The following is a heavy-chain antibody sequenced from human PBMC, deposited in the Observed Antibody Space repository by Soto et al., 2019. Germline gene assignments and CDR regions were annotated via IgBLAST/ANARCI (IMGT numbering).Heavy chain of an antibody. V-gene: IGHV3-9*01. J-gene: IGHJ3*02. CDR2: VSWNSGSE. CDR3: ASSRGRGDFWSGYVAFDN. Sequence: EVQLVESGGGLVQPGRSLRLSCAASGFTFDDYAMHWVRQAPGKGLEWVSGVSWNSGSEGYADSVKGRFTISRDNVNKSLHLQMNSLEPEDTAVYFCASSRGRGDFWSGYVAFDNWGQGTMVTVS. CDR1: GFTFDDYA. D-gene: IGHD3-3*01.